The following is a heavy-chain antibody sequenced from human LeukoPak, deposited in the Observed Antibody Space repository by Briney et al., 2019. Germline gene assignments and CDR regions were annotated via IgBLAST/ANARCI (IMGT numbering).Heavy chain of an antibody. V-gene: IGHV4-39*07. D-gene: IGHD1-1*01. CDR2: IYYSGST. J-gene: IGHJ4*02. Sequence: SETLSLTCTVSGGSISSSSYYWGWIRQPPGKGLEWIGSIYYSGSTYYNPSLKSRVTISVDTSKNQFSLSINSVTPADTAVYYCVRITTGTADYWGQGTLVTVSS. CDR3: VRITTGTADY. CDR1: GGSISSSSYY.